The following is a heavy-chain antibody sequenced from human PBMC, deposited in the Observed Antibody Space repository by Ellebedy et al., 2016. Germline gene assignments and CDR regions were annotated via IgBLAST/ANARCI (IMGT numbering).Heavy chain of an antibody. CDR1: GFAFRDYS. J-gene: IGHJ4*02. V-gene: IGHV3-23*01. CDR3: GRESASSGTDY. D-gene: IGHD6-13*01. CDR2: IRGRSLTT. Sequence: GESLKISXAASGFAFRDYSMSWIRQAPGKGLEWLSGIRGRSLTTFYAESVKGRFSTYRDNSNNTVYLEMSSLTVDDTAVYYCGRESASSGTDYWGQGTPVTVSS.